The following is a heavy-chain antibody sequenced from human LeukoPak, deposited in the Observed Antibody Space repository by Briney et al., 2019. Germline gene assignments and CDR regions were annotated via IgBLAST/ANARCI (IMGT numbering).Heavy chain of an antibody. CDR2: INPNGDGT. CDR3: AREPSNSGAFDY. V-gene: IGHV1-2*02. Sequence: ASVKVSCKASGYILTGYYLHWVRQAPGQGLEYMGWINPNGDGTKYAQKFQGRVTMTRDSSISTDYMELSRLTSDDTAVYYCAREPSNSGAFDYWGQGTLVTASS. D-gene: IGHD3-10*01. J-gene: IGHJ4*02. CDR1: GYILTGYY.